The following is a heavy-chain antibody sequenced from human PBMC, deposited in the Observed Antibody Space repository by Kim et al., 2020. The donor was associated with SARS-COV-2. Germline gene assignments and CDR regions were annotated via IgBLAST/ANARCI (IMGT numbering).Heavy chain of an antibody. V-gene: IGHV3-11*06. Sequence: TGRSTISRDNAKNSLYLQMNSLRAEDTAVYYCASSVPTIQDVYYYGMDVWGQGTTVTVSS. CDR3: ASSVPTIQDVYYYGMDV. J-gene: IGHJ6*02. D-gene: IGHD5-18*01.